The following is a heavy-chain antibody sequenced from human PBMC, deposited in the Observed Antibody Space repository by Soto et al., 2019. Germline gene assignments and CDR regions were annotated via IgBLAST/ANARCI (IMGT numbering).Heavy chain of an antibody. CDR1: GFTVSSNY. CDR3: ARVNSGSYFDY. D-gene: IGHD1-26*01. V-gene: IGHV3-53*04. Sequence: GGSLRLSCAASGFTVSSNYMSWVRQAPGKGLEWVSVIYSGGSTYYADSVKGRFTISKHNSKNTLYLQMNSLRAEDTAVYYCARVNSGSYFDYWGQGTLVTVSS. CDR2: IYSGGST. J-gene: IGHJ4*02.